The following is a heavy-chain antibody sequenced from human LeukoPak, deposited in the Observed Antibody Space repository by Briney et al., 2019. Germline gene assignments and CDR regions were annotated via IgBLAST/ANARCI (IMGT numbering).Heavy chain of an antibody. J-gene: IGHJ4*02. Sequence: PGRSLRLSCAASGFTFSSYAMHWVRQAPGKGLEWVAVISYDGSNKYYADSVKGRFTISRDNSKNTLYLQMNSLRAEDTAVYYCARDREVTIFELDYWGQGTLVTVSS. V-gene: IGHV3-30-3*01. CDR1: GFTFSSYA. CDR2: ISYDGSNK. D-gene: IGHD3-3*01. CDR3: ARDREVTIFELDY.